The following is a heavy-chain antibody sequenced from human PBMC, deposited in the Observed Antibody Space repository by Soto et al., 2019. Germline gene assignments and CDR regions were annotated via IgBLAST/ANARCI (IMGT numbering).Heavy chain of an antibody. V-gene: IGHV4-4*02. CDR3: ARGNGAWQLGGYYYYYGMDV. Sequence: QVQLQESGPGLVKPSGTLSLTCAVSGGSISSSNWWSWVRQPPGKGLEWIGEIYHSGSTNYNPSLKSRVTISVDKSKNQFSLKLSSVTAADTAVYYCARGNGAWQLGGYYYYYGMDVWGQGTTVTVSS. CDR2: IYHSGST. D-gene: IGHD6-6*01. CDR1: GGSISSSNW. J-gene: IGHJ6*02.